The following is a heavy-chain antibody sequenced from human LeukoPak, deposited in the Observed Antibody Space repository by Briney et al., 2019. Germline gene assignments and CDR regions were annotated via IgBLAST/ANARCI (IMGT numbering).Heavy chain of an antibody. D-gene: IGHD4-17*01. CDR3: AASYGDYAWFDP. V-gene: IGHV1-69*01. CDR1: GGTFSSYA. Sequence: GSSVKVSCKASGGTFSSYAISWVRQAPGQGLEWRGGIIPIFGTANYAQKFQGRVTITADESTSTAYMELSSLRSEDTAVYYCAASYGDYAWFDPWGQGTLLTVSS. CDR2: IIPIFGTA. J-gene: IGHJ5*02.